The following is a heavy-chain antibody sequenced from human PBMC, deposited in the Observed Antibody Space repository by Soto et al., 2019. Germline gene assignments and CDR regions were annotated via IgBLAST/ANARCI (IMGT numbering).Heavy chain of an antibody. CDR3: ARDHLILPAHDFFYGSDV. D-gene: IGHD2-21*02. Sequence: LRLSCEVSGFVFSMYSMSWVRQTPGKGLEWVAKIPQEGVDGHYADSVKGRFTISRDNGKNSLYLQMNNLRAEDTAVYYCARDHLILPAHDFFYGSDVWGRGATVTVSS. V-gene: IGHV3-7*03. CDR2: IPQEGVDG. J-gene: IGHJ6*02. CDR1: GFVFSMYS.